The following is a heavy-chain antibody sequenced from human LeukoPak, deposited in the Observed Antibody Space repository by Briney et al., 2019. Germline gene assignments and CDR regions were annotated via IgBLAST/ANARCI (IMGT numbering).Heavy chain of an antibody. CDR3: AKDTAYYYDSSDLGDAFDI. D-gene: IGHD3-22*01. J-gene: IGHJ3*02. CDR2: ISYGGSNK. Sequence: GGSLRLSCAASGFTFSSYGMHWVRQAPGKGLEWVAVISYGGSNKYYADSVKGRFTISRDNSKNTLYLQMNSLRAEDTAVYYCAKDTAYYYDSSDLGDAFDIWGQGTMVTVSS. CDR1: GFTFSSYG. V-gene: IGHV3-30*18.